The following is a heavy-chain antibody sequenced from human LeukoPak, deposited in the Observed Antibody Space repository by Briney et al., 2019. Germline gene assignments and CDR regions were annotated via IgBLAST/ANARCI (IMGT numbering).Heavy chain of an antibody. Sequence: SVKVSCKASGGTFSSYAISWVRQAPGQGLEWMGRIIPIFGIANYAQKFQGRVTITADKPTGTAYMELSSLRSEDTAVYYCARDAGVGAAPEDAFDIWGQGTMVTVSS. J-gene: IGHJ3*02. D-gene: IGHD1-26*01. CDR1: GGTFSSYA. CDR3: ARDAGVGAAPEDAFDI. CDR2: IIPIFGIA. V-gene: IGHV1-69*04.